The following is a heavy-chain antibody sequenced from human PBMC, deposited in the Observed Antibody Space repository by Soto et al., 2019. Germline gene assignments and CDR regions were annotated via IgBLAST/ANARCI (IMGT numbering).Heavy chain of an antibody. CDR1: GFTFSSYG. V-gene: IGHV3-30*18. CDR2: ISYDGSNK. CDR3: AKEVVLSSGGDDNWFDP. D-gene: IGHD6-19*01. J-gene: IGHJ5*02. Sequence: QVPLVESGGGVVQPGRSLRLSCAASGFTFSSYGMHWVRQAPGKGLEWVAVISYDGSNKYYADSVKGRFTISRDNSKNTLYLQMNSLRAEDTAVYYCAKEVVLSSGGDDNWFDPWGQGTLVTVSS.